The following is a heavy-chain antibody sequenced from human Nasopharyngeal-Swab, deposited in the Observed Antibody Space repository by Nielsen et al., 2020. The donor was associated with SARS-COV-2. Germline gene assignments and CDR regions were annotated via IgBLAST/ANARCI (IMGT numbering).Heavy chain of an antibody. V-gene: IGHV3-21*01. CDR2: IRSRSGYI. D-gene: IGHD3-22*01. J-gene: IGHJ4*02. CDR3: ARTRYYDSSGYYPDY. Sequence: GESLKISCAASGFTFSSYSMNWVRQAPGKGLEWVSSIRSRSGYIYYADSVEGRFTISRDNAKNSLYLQMHSLRAEDTAVYYCARTRYYDSSGYYPDYWGQGTLVTVSS. CDR1: GFTFSSYS.